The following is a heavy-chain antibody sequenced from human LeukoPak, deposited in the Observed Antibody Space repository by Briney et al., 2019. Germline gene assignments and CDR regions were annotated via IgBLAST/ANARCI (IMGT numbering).Heavy chain of an antibody. Sequence: SETLSLTCTVSGGSISSSSYYWGWIRQPPGKGLEWIGSIYYSGSTNYNPSLKSRVTISVDTSKNHFSLKLSSVTAADTAVYYCASLYYGISLQFDYWGQGTLVTVSS. CDR2: IYYSGST. CDR1: GGSISSSSYY. V-gene: IGHV4-39*07. J-gene: IGHJ4*02. CDR3: ASLYYGISLQFDY. D-gene: IGHD3-10*01.